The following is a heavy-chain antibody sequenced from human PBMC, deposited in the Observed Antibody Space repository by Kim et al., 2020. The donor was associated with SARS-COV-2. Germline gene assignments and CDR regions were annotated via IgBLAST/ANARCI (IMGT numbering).Heavy chain of an antibody. D-gene: IGHD3-22*01. CDR1: GFTFSSYA. CDR3: AKHYYDSSDAYYFDY. Sequence: GGSLRLSCAASGFTFSSYAMSWVRQAPGKGLEWVSAISGSGGSTYYADSVKGRFTISRDNSKNTLYLQMNSLRAEDTAVYYCAKHYYDSSDAYYFDYWGQGTLVTVSS. V-gene: IGHV3-23*01. CDR2: ISGSGGST. J-gene: IGHJ4*02.